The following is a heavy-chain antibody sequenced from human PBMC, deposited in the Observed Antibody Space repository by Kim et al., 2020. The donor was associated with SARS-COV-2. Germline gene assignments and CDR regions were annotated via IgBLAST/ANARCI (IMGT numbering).Heavy chain of an antibody. J-gene: IGHJ5*02. CDR3: ARHYGSRSGRFHP. V-gene: IGHV4-61*02. CDR1: GGSISSGSYY. CDR2: SYTSGST. D-gene: IGHD3-10*01. Sequence: SETLSLTCTVSGGSISSGSYYWGWIRQPAGKGLEWIGRSYTSGSTNYNPSLKSRVTISVDTSKNQFSLKLSSVTAADTAVYYCARHYGSRSGRFHPWGQGTLVTVSS.